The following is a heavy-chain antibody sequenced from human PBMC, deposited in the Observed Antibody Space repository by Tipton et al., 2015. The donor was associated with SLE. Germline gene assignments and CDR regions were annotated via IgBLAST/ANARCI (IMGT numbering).Heavy chain of an antibody. Sequence: TLSLTCSISADSLRACVHFWKWIRQPPGKGLGWIGAFHYKGNTDYHPSLKSRVTLSLDTSKNQLSLKFTSVTAADTAVYYCSRRGGSSPGYVDFWGRGTLLTVSS. D-gene: IGHD5-12*01. CDR1: ADSLRACVHF. CDR3: SRRGGSSPGYVDF. J-gene: IGHJ2*01. CDR2: FHYKGNT. V-gene: IGHV4-39*07.